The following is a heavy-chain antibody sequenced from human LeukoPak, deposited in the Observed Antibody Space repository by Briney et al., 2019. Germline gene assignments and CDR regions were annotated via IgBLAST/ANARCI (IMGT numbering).Heavy chain of an antibody. J-gene: IGHJ5*02. Sequence: ASVKVSCKASGYTFTSYYMHWVRQAPGQGLEWMGIINPSGGSTSYAQKFQGRVTMTRDTSTSTVYMELSSLRSEDTAVYYCASSFGGTRRWFDPWGQGTLVTVSS. CDR2: INPSGGST. CDR3: ASSFGGTRRWFDP. V-gene: IGHV1-46*03. CDR1: GYTFTSYY. D-gene: IGHD1-14*01.